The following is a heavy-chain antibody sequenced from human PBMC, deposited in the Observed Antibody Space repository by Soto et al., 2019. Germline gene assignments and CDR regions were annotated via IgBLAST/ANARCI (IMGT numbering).Heavy chain of an antibody. CDR2: LSSDGFGA. CDR3: VRDLGGPDY. Sequence: GGSLRLSCAASGFSLSPYWMHWVRQVPGRGLEWVARLSSDGFGAAYADSVKGRFFISRDIARNTLSLQMNSLRADDTAVYYCVRDLGGPDYWGRGTSVTVSS. V-gene: IGHV3-74*03. CDR1: GFSLSPYW. D-gene: IGHD3-16*01. J-gene: IGHJ4*02.